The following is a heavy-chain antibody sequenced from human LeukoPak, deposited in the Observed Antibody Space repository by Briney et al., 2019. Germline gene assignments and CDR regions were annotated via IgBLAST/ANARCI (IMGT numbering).Heavy chain of an antibody. CDR3: AKGAQQLDRYYYYYYYMDV. D-gene: IGHD6-13*01. CDR1: GFTFSNYA. CDR2: ISVGGTTT. V-gene: IGHV3-23*01. Sequence: GGSLRLSCVASGFTFSNYAMSWIRQAPGKGLEWVSSISVGGTTTYYADSVKGRFTISRDNSKNTLYLQMNSLRAEDTAVYYCAKGAQQLDRYYYYYYYMDVWGKGTTVTVSS. J-gene: IGHJ6*03.